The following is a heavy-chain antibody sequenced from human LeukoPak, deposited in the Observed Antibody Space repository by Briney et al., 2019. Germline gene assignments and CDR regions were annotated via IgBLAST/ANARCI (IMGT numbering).Heavy chain of an antibody. J-gene: IGHJ4*02. D-gene: IGHD3-22*01. Sequence: SSETLSLTCTVSGGSIRSGSHYWAWIRQPPGKGLEGIVSIYYSGSTYYNPSLEKRVTISIDTSKNHFSLKLSSLIAADTSVYYCAKRDDSGGNLVDLWGQGTLVTVS. CDR1: GGSIRSGSHY. CDR2: IYYSGST. V-gene: IGHV4-39*02. CDR3: AKRDDSGGNLVDL.